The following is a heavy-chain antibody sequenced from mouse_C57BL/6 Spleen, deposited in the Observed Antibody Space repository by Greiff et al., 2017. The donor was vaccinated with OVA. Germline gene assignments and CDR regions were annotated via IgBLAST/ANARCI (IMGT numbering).Heavy chain of an antibody. CDR3: ARGNYGYDSYYFDY. Sequence: VQLQQPGAELVRPGTSVKLSCKASGYTFTSYWMHWVKQRPGQGLEWIGVIDPSDSYTNYNQKLKGKATLTVDTSSSTAYMQLSSLTSEDSAVYYCARGNYGYDSYYFDYWGQGTTLTVSS. V-gene: IGHV1-59*01. CDR2: IDPSDSYT. J-gene: IGHJ2*01. CDR1: GYTFTSYW. D-gene: IGHD2-2*01.